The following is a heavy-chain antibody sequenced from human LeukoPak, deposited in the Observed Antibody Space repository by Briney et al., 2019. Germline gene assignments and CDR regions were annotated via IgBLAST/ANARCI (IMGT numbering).Heavy chain of an antibody. V-gene: IGHV4-59*01. J-gene: IGHJ4*02. CDR2: NYYSGST. D-gene: IGHD3-22*01. CDR1: VGSLSSYY. CDR3: AVGTFDYYDSSGYCDY. Sequence: SETLSLTCTVSVGSLSSYYWSWIRQPPGGGVEWIGYNYYSGSTNYNPSLKSRIHISVDTSKNQFSLTLSSVTAADTAVYYCAVGTFDYYDSSGYCDYWGQGTLVTVSS.